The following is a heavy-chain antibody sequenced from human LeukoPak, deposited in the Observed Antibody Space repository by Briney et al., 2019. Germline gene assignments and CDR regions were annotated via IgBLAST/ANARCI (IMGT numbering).Heavy chain of an antibody. Sequence: PSETLSLTCTVSGGSISSGSYYWSWIRQPAGKGLEWIGRIYTSGSTNYNPSLKSRVTISVDTSKNQFSLKLSSVTAADTVVYYCARDLSGCSSTSCYKWFDPWGPGTLVTVSS. J-gene: IGHJ5*02. V-gene: IGHV4-61*02. D-gene: IGHD2-2*02. CDR3: ARDLSGCSSTSCYKWFDP. CDR2: IYTSGST. CDR1: GGSISSGSYY.